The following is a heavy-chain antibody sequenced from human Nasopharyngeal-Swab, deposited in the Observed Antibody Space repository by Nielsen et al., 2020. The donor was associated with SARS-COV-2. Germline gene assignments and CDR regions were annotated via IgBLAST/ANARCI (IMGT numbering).Heavy chain of an antibody. V-gene: IGHV3-48*03. J-gene: IGHJ4*02. D-gene: IGHD6-13*01. CDR3: ARGGLDSSSWYGYYFDY. CDR1: GFTFSSYE. Sequence: GESLKISCAASGFTFSSYEMNWVRQAPGKGLEWVSYISSSGSTIYYADSVKGRFTISRDNAKNSLYLQMNSLRAEDTAVYYCARGGLDSSSWYGYYFDYWGQGTLVTVSS. CDR2: ISSSGSTI.